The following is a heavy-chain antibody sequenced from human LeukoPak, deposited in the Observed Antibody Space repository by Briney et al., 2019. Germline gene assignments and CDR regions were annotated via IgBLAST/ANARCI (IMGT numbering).Heavy chain of an antibody. Sequence: GGSLRLSCAASGFTFSSYEMNWVRQAPGQGLDRVSYISSSGSTIYYADSVKGRFTISRDNAKNSLYLQMNSLRAEDTAVYYCARDAYDSSGYYSPYDAFDIWGQGTMVTVSS. CDR3: ARDAYDSSGYYSPYDAFDI. CDR1: GFTFSSYE. V-gene: IGHV3-48*03. J-gene: IGHJ3*02. D-gene: IGHD3-22*01. CDR2: ISSSGSTI.